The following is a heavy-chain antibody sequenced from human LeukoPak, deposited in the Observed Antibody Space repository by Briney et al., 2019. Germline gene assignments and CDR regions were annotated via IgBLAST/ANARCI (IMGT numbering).Heavy chain of an antibody. V-gene: IGHV3-23*01. J-gene: IGHJ6*02. CDR3: AKVYDSSGYNLYYYYGMDV. CDR2: ISGSGGST. CDR1: GFTFSSYA. Sequence: GGSLRLSCAASGFTFSSYAMSWVRQAPGKGLEWVSAISGSGGSTYYADSVKGRFTISRDNSKNTLYLQMNSLRAEDTAVYYCAKVYDSSGYNLYYYYGMDVWGQGTTVTVSS. D-gene: IGHD3-22*01.